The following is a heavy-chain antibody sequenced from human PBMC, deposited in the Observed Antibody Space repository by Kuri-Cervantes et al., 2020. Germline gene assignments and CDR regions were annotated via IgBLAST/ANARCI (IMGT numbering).Heavy chain of an antibody. Sequence: GGSLRLSCAASGFTFDDYAMHWVRQAPGKGLEWVSGISKNSGNMGYADSVKGRFTISRDNAKNYLYLQMNSLTADDTALYYCAKDSGSSGYFAESDYWGQGTLVTVSS. J-gene: IGHJ4*02. V-gene: IGHV3-9*01. CDR3: AKDSGSSGYFAESDY. CDR2: ISKNSGNM. D-gene: IGHD3-22*01. CDR1: GFTFDDYA.